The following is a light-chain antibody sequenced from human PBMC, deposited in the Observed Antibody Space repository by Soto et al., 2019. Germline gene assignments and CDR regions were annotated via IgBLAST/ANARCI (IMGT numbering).Light chain of an antibody. CDR2: GAS. J-gene: IGKJ4*01. V-gene: IGKV3-20*01. CDR1: QSVSSSY. Sequence: EIELTQSPGTQSLSPGERATLSCRASQSVSSSYLAWYQQKPGQAPRLLIYGASSRATGIPDRFSGSGSGTDFTLTISRLEPEDFAVYYCQQYGSSFGGGTKVEIK. CDR3: QQYGSS.